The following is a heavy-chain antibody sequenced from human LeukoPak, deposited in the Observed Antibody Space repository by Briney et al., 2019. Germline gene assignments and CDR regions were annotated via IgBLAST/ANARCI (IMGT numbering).Heavy chain of an antibody. D-gene: IGHD1-7*01. J-gene: IGHJ4*02. CDR1: GFTFSDYA. CDR3: AKGRPLELRYGINY. V-gene: IGHV3-30-3*01. Sequence: QAGGSLRLPCAASGFTFSDYAMHWVRQAPGKGLEWVAVLSYGGTNKYYADSVKGRFTISRDNSKNTMFLQMNSLRAEDTAVYYCAKGRPLELRYGINYWGQGSLVTVSS. CDR2: LSYGGTNK.